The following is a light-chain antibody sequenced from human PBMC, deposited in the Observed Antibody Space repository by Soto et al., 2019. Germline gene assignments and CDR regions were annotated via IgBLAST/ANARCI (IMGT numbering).Light chain of an antibody. CDR1: QSISSW. CDR2: KAS. Sequence: DIQMTQSPSTLSASLGDRATITCRASQSISSWLAWYQQKPGKAPKLLIYKASSLESGVPSRFSGSGSGTEFTLTISSLQPDDFATYYCQQYNSYWTFGQGTKVEIK. V-gene: IGKV1-5*03. J-gene: IGKJ1*01. CDR3: QQYNSYWT.